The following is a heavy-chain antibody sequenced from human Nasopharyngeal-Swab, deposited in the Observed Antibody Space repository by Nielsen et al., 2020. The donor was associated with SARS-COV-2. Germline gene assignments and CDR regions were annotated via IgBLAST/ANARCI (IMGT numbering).Heavy chain of an antibody. V-gene: IGHV5-51*01. D-gene: IGHD2-21*01. CDR1: GYSFTSYW. Sequence: GGSLRLSCKGSGYSFTSYWIGWVRQMPGKGLEWMGIIYPGDSDTRYSPSFQGQVTISADKSTSTAYLQWSSLKASDTAMYYCASGPLAYERHWGQGTLVTVSS. J-gene: IGHJ4*02. CDR2: IYPGDSDT. CDR3: ASGPLAYERH.